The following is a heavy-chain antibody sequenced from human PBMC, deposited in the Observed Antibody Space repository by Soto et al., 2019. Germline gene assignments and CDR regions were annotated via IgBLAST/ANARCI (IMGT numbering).Heavy chain of an antibody. CDR3: GLGFGLDY. Sequence: QVQLVESGGGVVQPGRSLRLSCAASGFTFSSYGMHWVRQAPGKGLEWVAVISYDGSNKYYADSVKGRFTISRDNSKNTLYLQMNSLRAEDTAVYYCGLGFGLDYWGQGTLVTVSS. CDR1: GFTFSSYG. D-gene: IGHD3-10*01. CDR2: ISYDGSNK. V-gene: IGHV3-30*03. J-gene: IGHJ4*02.